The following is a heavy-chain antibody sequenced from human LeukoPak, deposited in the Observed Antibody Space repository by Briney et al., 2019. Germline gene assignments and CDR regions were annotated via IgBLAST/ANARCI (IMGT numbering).Heavy chain of an antibody. CDR1: GFAVSSNY. J-gene: IGHJ6*04. V-gene: IGHV3-53*01. D-gene: IGHD3-22*01. CDR3: AKDGGNYYDTAGNHLMRSYMDV. Sequence: PGGSLRLSCAASGFAVSSNYMSWVRQAPGKGLEWVSLIYRGDSTYYADSVKGRFTISRDNSKNTLYLQMNSLRAEDTAVYYCAKDGGNYYDTAGNHLMRSYMDVWGKGTTVTVSS. CDR2: IYRGDST.